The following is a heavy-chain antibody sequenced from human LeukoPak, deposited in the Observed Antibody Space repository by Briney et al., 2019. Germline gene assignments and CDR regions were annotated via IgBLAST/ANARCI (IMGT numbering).Heavy chain of an antibody. J-gene: IGHJ6*02. Sequence: GGSLRLSCAASGFTFSSYSMNWVRQAPGKGPEWVSSISSSSSYIYYADSVKGRFTISRDNAKNSLYLQMNSLRAEDTAVYYCARGGVAVDSYYYYGMDVWGQGTTVTVSS. V-gene: IGHV3-21*01. CDR2: ISSSSSYI. CDR1: GFTFSSYS. D-gene: IGHD6-19*01. CDR3: ARGGVAVDSYYYYGMDV.